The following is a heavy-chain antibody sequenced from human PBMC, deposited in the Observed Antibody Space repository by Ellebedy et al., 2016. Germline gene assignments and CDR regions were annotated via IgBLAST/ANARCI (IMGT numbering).Heavy chain of an antibody. CDR1: GFTFSSYA. V-gene: IGHV3-23*01. CDR2: ISGSGGST. Sequence: GGSLRLXCAASGFTFSSYAMSWVRQAPGKGLEWVSAISGSGGSTYYADSVKGRFTISRDNSKNTLYLQMNSLRAEDTAVYYCAKDAYDILTGYYTDYWGQGTLVTVSS. J-gene: IGHJ4*02. D-gene: IGHD3-9*01. CDR3: AKDAYDILTGYYTDY.